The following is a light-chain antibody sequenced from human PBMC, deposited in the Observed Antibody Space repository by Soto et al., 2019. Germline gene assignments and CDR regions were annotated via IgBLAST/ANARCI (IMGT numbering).Light chain of an antibody. CDR3: QQYQSYPIT. V-gene: IGKV1-5*03. J-gene: IGKJ4*01. CDR2: QAS. CDR1: QNIITY. Sequence: DIPMTQSPSTLSASVGDRVTITCRASQNIITYLAWYQQKPGKAPKFLIYQASSLQSGVPSRFSGSGSETEFTLTISSLQPDDFATYYCQQYQSYPITFGGGTKVEIK.